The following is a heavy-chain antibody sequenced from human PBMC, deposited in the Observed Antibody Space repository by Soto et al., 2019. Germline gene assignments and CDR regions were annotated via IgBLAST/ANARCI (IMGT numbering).Heavy chain of an antibody. CDR2: INPSGGST. CDR3: ARGMDRIVGATNY. CDR1: GGTFSSYA. Sequence: ASVKVSCKASGGTFSSYAISWVRQAPGQGLEWMGIINPSGGSTSYAQKFQGRVTMTRDTSTSTVYMELSSLRSEDTAVYYCARGMDRIVGATNYWGQGTLVTVSS. V-gene: IGHV1-46*01. D-gene: IGHD1-26*01. J-gene: IGHJ4*02.